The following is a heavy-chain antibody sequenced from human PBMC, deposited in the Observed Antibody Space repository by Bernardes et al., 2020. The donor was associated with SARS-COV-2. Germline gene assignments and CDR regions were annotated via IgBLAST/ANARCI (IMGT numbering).Heavy chain of an antibody. Sequence: ASVKASCKASGYTFTSYYMHWVRQAPGQGLEWMGIINPSGGSTSYAQKFQGRVTMTRDTSTSTVYMELSSLRSEDTAVYYCARDSGYDHGWRAIDYWGQGTLVTVSS. CDR2: INPSGGST. D-gene: IGHD5-12*01. V-gene: IGHV1-46*01. CDR1: GYTFTSYY. CDR3: ARDSGYDHGWRAIDY. J-gene: IGHJ4*02.